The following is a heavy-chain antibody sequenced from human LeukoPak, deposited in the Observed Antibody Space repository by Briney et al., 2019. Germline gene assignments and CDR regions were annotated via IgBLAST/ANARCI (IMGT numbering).Heavy chain of an antibody. V-gene: IGHV3-23*01. CDR2: ISGSGGST. D-gene: IGHD5-18*01. Sequence: GGSLRLSCAASGFTFSSYAMSWVRQAPGKGLEWVSAISGSGGSTYYADSVKGRFTISRDNSKNTLYLQMNSLRAEDTAVCYCAKVSAMVFTFDYWGQGTLVTVSS. J-gene: IGHJ4*02. CDR3: AKVSAMVFTFDY. CDR1: GFTFSSYA.